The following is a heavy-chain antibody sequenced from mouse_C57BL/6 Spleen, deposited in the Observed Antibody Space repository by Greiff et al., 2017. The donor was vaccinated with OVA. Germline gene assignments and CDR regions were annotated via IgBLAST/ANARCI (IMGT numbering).Heavy chain of an antibody. Sequence: QVQLKESGPGLVAPSQSLSITCTVSGFSLTSYGVHWVRQPPGKGLEWLVVIWSDGSTTYNSALKSRLSISKDNSKSQVFLKMNSLQTDDTAMYYCARHGGGYDYPLAMDYWGQGTSVTVSS. D-gene: IGHD2-4*01. J-gene: IGHJ4*01. V-gene: IGHV2-6-1*01. CDR3: ARHGGGYDYPLAMDY. CDR2: IWSDGST. CDR1: GFSLTSYG.